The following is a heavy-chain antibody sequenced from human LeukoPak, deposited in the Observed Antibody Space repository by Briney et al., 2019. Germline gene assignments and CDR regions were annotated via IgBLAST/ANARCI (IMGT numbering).Heavy chain of an antibody. CDR2: IYTSGST. CDR3: ARDRYSSSWNGDYFDY. V-gene: IGHV4-61*02. Sequence: SETLSLTCTVSGGSISSGSYYWSWIRQPAGKGLEWIGRIYTSGSTNYNPSLKSRVTISVDTSKNQFSLKLSSVTAADTAVYYCARDRYSSSWNGDYFDYWGQGTLVTVSS. CDR1: GGSISSGSYY. D-gene: IGHD6-13*01. J-gene: IGHJ4*02.